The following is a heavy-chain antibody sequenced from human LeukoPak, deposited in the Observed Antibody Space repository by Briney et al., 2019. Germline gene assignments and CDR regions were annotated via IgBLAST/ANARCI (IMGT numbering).Heavy chain of an antibody. D-gene: IGHD5-18*01. CDR2: ISLDGNNA. J-gene: IGHJ4*02. CDR3: AKGRRRGYAYGTIDS. V-gene: IGHV3-43*01. Sequence: PGGSLRLSCAASGFTFDYFTMYWVRQSPGKGLGWVSLISLDGNNAYYADSVRGRFTISRDNSKNFLYLQMNSLTSEDTALYYCAKGRRRGYAYGTIDSWGQGTLVTVSS. CDR1: GFTFDYFT.